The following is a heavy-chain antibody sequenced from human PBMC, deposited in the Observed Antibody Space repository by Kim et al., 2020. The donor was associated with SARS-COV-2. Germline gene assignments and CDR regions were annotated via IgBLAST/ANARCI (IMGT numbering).Heavy chain of an antibody. CDR1: GGSISSGGYY. J-gene: IGHJ4*02. D-gene: IGHD3-10*01. CDR3: ARVATGYGSGSYYNFDY. CDR2: IYYSGST. V-gene: IGHV4-31*03. Sequence: SETLSLTCTVSGGSISSGGYYWSWIRQHPGKGLEWIGYIYYSGSTYYNPSLKSRVTISVDTSKNQFSLKLSSVTAADTAVYYCARVATGYGSGSYYNFDYWGQGTLVTVSS.